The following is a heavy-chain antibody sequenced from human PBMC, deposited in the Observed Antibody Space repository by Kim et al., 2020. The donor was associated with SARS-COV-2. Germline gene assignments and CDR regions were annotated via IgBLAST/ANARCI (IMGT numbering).Heavy chain of an antibody. D-gene: IGHD4-17*01. J-gene: IGHJ4*02. V-gene: IGHV1-2*02. CDR3: ARETTVTYHFDY. Sequence: NYAQKFQGRVTMTRDTSISTAYMELSRLRSDDTAVYYCARETTVTYHFDYWGQGTLVTVSS.